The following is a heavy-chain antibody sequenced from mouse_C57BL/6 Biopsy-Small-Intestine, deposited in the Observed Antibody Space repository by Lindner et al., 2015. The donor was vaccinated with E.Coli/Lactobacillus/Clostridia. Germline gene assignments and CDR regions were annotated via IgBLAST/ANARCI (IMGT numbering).Heavy chain of an antibody. CDR2: ISSGSSTI. V-gene: IGHV5-17*01. CDR3: ARQGYAMDY. CDR1: GFTFSDYG. Sequence: VQLQESGGGLVKPGGSLKLSCAASGFTFSDYGIHWVRRAPEKGLEWVAYISSGSSTIYYADTVKGRFTISRDNAKNTLFLQMTSLRSEDTAMYYCARQGYAMDYWGQGTSVTVSS. J-gene: IGHJ4*01.